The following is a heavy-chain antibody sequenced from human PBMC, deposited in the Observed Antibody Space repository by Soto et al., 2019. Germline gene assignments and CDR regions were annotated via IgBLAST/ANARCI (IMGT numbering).Heavy chain of an antibody. Sequence: PSETLSLTCAVYCGSFSAYYWSWIRQPPGKGLEWIGEIDHSGSTNYNPSLESRVTISVDTSKNQFSLKVSSVTAADTAVYHCARTDRAIFYGMDVWGQGTTVTV. J-gene: IGHJ6*02. D-gene: IGHD3-22*01. CDR2: IDHSGST. V-gene: IGHV4-34*01. CDR1: CGSFSAYY. CDR3: ARTDRAIFYGMDV.